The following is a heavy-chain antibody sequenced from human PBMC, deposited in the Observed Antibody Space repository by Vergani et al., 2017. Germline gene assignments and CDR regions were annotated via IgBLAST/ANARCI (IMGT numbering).Heavy chain of an antibody. CDR3: VXVPLSRRGSGNYGINNYHGMDV. J-gene: IGHJ6*02. CDR2: VNQDGSEK. V-gene: IGHV3-7*01. Sequence: EGQLVESGGDWVQRGGSLRLSCAASGFISSSYWMSWVRQAPGKGLEWVANVNQDGSEKYYVDSVRGRFTISRDNAKNSIYLQMNSLRAEDTAVYFCVXVPLSRRGSGNYGINNYHGMDVWGQGTTVIVSS. CDR1: GFISSSYW. D-gene: IGHD3-10*01.